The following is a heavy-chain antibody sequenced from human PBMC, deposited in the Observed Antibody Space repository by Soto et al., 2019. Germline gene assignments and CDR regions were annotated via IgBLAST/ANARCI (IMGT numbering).Heavy chain of an antibody. V-gene: IGHV4-39*01. CDR1: GGSISSSSYY. D-gene: IGHD6-13*01. CDR2: IYYSGST. J-gene: IGHJ5*02. Sequence: QLQLQESGPGLVKPSETLSLTCTVSGGSISSSSYYWGWIRQPPGKGLEWIGSIYYSGSTYYNPSLKSPVTTAVDTSTTQFSLTLSSVTAARTAVYYCARLTPYRSSWSGMNWFDPWGQGTLVTVSS. CDR3: ARLTPYRSSWSGMNWFDP.